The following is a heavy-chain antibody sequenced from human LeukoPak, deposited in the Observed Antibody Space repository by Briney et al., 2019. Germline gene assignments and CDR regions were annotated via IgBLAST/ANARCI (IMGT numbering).Heavy chain of an antibody. V-gene: IGHV4-39*07. Sequence: SETLSLTCTVSGGSISSSSYYWGWIRQPPGKGLEWIGSIYYSGSTYYNPSLKSRVTISVDTSKNQFSLKLSSVTAADTAVYYCASSNIVVVPAAIETRENYEFDYWGQGTLVTVSS. J-gene: IGHJ4*02. D-gene: IGHD2-2*01. CDR3: ASSNIVVVPAAIETRENYEFDY. CDR2: IYYSGST. CDR1: GGSISSSSYY.